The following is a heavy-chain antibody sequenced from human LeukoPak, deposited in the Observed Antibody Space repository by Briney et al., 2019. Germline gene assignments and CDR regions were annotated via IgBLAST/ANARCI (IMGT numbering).Heavy chain of an antibody. CDR2: IIPIFGTA. CDR3: ASIAAAGYYYYYMDV. CDR1: GGTLSSYA. J-gene: IGHJ6*03. D-gene: IGHD6-13*01. V-gene: IGHV1-69*05. Sequence: SVKVSCKASGGTLSSYAISWVRQAPGQGLEWMGGIIPIFGTANYAQKFQGRVTITKDESTSTAYMELSSLRSEDTAVYYCASIAAAGYYYYYMDVWGKGTTVTVSS.